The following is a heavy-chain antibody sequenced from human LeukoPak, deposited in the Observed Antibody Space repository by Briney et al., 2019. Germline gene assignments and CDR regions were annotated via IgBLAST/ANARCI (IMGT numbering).Heavy chain of an antibody. CDR2: IYSGGST. CDR3: AREDKEYFDY. J-gene: IGHJ4*02. Sequence: PSETLSLTCAVYGGSFSGYYWSWVRQAPGKGLEWVSVIYSGGSTYYADSVKGRFTISRDNSKNTLYLQMNSLRAEDTAVYYCAREDKEYFDYWGQGTLVTVSS. V-gene: IGHV3-53*01. CDR1: GGSFSGYY.